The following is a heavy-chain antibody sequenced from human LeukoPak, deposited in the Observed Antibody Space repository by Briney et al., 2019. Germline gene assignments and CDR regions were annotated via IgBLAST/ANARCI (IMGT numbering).Heavy chain of an antibody. CDR3: ARERGTDYYYYYYYMDV. Sequence: SETLSLTCTVSGGSISSSSYYWGWIRQPPGKGLEWIGSIYYSGSTYYNPSLKSRVTISVDTSKNQFSLKLSSVTAADTAVYYCARERGTDYYYYYYYMDVWAKGPRSPSP. J-gene: IGHJ6*03. CDR1: GGSISSSSYY. V-gene: IGHV4-39*07. CDR2: IYYSGST. D-gene: IGHD1-1*01.